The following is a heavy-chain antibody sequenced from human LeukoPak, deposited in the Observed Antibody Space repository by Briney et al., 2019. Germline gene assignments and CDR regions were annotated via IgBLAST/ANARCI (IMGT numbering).Heavy chain of an antibody. V-gene: IGHV3-23*01. CDR1: GFTFSSYA. CDR2: ISGSGGST. D-gene: IGHD3-22*01. J-gene: IGHJ4*02. Sequence: GGSLRPSCAASGFTFSSYAMSWVRQAPGKGLEWVSAISGSGGSTYYADSVKGRFAISRDNSKNTLYLQMNSLRAEDTAVYYCARVRYGSSGYYSIYDYWGQGTLVTVSS. CDR3: ARVRYGSSGYYSIYDY.